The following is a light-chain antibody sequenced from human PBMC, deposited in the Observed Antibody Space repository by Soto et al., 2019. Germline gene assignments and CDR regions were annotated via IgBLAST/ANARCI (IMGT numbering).Light chain of an antibody. J-gene: IGKJ4*01. CDR2: GAS. Sequence: EIVLTQSPGTLSLSPGERATLSCRASQSVSSTYLAWYLQKPGQAPRLLIYGASSRATGIPDRFSGSGSGTDFTLTISRLEPEDFAVYYCQQYGSSPLTFGGGTKVETK. CDR3: QQYGSSPLT. V-gene: IGKV3-20*01. CDR1: QSVSSTY.